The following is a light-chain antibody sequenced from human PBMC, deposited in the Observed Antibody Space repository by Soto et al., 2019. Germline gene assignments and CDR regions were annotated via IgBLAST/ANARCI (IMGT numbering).Light chain of an antibody. Sequence: QSALTQPPSVSGSPGQSVTISCTGTSSDVGSYNRVSWYQQPPGTAPKLIIYEVSNRPSGVPDRFSGSKSGNTASLTISGFLAEDEADYYCSSYTSSSTPCVFGTGTKVTVL. CDR2: EVS. J-gene: IGLJ1*01. CDR3: SSYTSSSTPCV. V-gene: IGLV2-18*02. CDR1: SSDVGSYNR.